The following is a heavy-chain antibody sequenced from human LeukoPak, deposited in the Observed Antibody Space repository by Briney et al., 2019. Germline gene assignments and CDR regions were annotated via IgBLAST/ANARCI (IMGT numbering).Heavy chain of an antibody. CDR1: GFIVSSNY. CDR3: TRLAVAYFDS. CDR2: IYSSGST. V-gene: IGHV3-66*04. D-gene: IGHD6-19*01. J-gene: IGHJ4*02. Sequence: GGSLRLSCAASGFIVSSNYMGWVRQAPGKGLEWVSVIYSSGSTYYPDSVKGRFTISRDESKNTLYLQMNSLRAEDTAVYYCTRLAVAYFDSWGQGTLVTVSA.